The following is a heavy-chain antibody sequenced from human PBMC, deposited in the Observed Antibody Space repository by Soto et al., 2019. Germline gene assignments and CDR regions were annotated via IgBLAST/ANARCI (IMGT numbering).Heavy chain of an antibody. CDR3: ARSFSSSWDPYGMDV. J-gene: IGHJ6*02. CDR1: GFTFSSYE. CDR2: ISSSGSTI. Sequence: PVGSLRLSGAASGFTFSSYEMNWVRQAPGKGLEWVSYISSSGSTIYYADSVKGRFTISRDNAKNSLYLQMNSLRAEDTAVYYCARSFSSSWDPYGMDVWGQGTTVTVSS. D-gene: IGHD6-13*01. V-gene: IGHV3-48*03.